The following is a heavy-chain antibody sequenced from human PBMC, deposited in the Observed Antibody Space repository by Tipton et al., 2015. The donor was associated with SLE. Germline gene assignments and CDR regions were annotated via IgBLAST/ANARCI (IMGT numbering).Heavy chain of an antibody. CDR2: VSHTATA. J-gene: IGHJ3*02. CDR1: GYSIRSDHY. V-gene: IGHV4-38-2*01. D-gene: IGHD3-9*01. CDR3: ARTYYDILTGYPQDAFDI. Sequence: GLVKPSETLSLTCGVSGYSIRSDHYWDWIRQPPGKGLEWIGSVSHTATADYNPSLTRRVTISIDTSKNQFSLKLSSVTAADTAVYYCARTYYDILTGYPQDAFDIWGQGTMVTVSS.